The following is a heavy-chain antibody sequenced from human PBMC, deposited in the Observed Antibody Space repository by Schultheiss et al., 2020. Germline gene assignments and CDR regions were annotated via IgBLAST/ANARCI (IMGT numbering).Heavy chain of an antibody. CDR2: ISGSGGST. CDR1: GFTFSSYA. Sequence: GESLKISCAASGFTFSSYAMSWVRQAPGKGLEWVSAISGSGGSTYYADSVKGRFTISRDNSKNTLYLQMNSLRAEDTAVYYCAKDGLNIAAAGLDYWGQGTLVTVSS. V-gene: IGHV3-23*01. D-gene: IGHD6-13*01. CDR3: AKDGLNIAAAGLDY. J-gene: IGHJ4*02.